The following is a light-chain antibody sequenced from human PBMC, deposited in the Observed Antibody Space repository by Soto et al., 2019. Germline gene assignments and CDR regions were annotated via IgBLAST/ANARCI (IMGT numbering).Light chain of an antibody. V-gene: IGKV3-20*01. CDR2: GAS. CDR3: QQYGSSPPLT. Sequence: EIVLTQSPGTLSLSPGARAPLSCRASQSVSSSYLAWYQQKPGQAPRLLIYGASSRATGIPDRFSGSGSGTDFTLTISRLEPEDFAVYYCQQYGSSPPLTFGGGTKV. CDR1: QSVSSSY. J-gene: IGKJ4*01.